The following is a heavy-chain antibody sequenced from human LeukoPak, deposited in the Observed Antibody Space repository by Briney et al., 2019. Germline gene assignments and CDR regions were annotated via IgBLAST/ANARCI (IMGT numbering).Heavy chain of an antibody. CDR3: AKVLRSYYYFDY. CDR2: ISGSGGST. V-gene: IGHV3-23*01. CDR1: GFTFSSYA. J-gene: IGHJ4*02. Sequence: GGSLRLSCAASGFTFSSYAVSWVRQAPGKGLEWVSAISGSGGSTYYADSVKGRFTISRDNSKNTLYLQMNSLRAEDTAVYYCAKVLRSYYYFDYWGQGTLVTVSS. D-gene: IGHD1-26*01.